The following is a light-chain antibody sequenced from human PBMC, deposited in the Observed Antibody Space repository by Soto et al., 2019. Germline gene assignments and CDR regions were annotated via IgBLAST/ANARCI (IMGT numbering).Light chain of an antibody. CDR1: QSIGTF. CDR2: AAS. J-gene: IGKJ1*01. Sequence: ISQSPASLSAFVGDRVTMTCRASQSIGTFLSWYQQKSGRAPKLLIYAASSLQIGVPSRFSGSGSGTNFTLTISSLQPDDFATYYCQQYNSYSETFGQGTKVDI. V-gene: IGKV1-5*01. CDR3: QQYNSYSET.